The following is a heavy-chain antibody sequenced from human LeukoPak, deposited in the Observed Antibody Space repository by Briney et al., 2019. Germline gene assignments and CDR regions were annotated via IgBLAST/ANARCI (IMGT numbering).Heavy chain of an antibody. D-gene: IGHD2-15*01. J-gene: IGHJ6*03. CDR2: INSDGSST. Sequence: GGSLRLSCAASGFTFSSYWMHWVRQVPGKGVVWVSYINSDGSSTSYADSVKGRFTISRDNAKSTLYLQMNSLRAEDTAVYYCARVADGFYYYYYYYMDVWGKGTTVTISS. V-gene: IGHV3-74*01. CDR1: GFTFSSYW. CDR3: ARVADGFYYYYYYYMDV.